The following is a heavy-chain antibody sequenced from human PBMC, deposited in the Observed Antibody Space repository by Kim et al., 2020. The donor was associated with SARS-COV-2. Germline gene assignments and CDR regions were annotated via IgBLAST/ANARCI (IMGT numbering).Heavy chain of an antibody. CDR2: ISYDGSYK. V-gene: IGHV3-30*03. CDR1: GFMFSSYA. CDR3: ARGPFQTDSSGPFDY. D-gene: IGHD3-22*01. Sequence: GGSLRLSCAGSGFMFSSYAIHWVRQAPGKGLEWVSAISYDGSYKYYADSVKGRFTISRDNSESTLYLQMNSLRGEDTAVYYCARGPFQTDSSGPFDYWGQGTLVTVSS. J-gene: IGHJ4*02.